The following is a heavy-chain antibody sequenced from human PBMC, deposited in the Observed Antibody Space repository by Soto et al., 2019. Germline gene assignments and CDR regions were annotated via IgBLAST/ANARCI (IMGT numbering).Heavy chain of an antibody. CDR3: AKDRYSSSSGSSDY. Sequence: QVQLVESGGGVVQPGRSLRLSCAASGFTFSSYGMHWVRQAPGKGLEWVAVISYDGSNKYYADSVKGRFTISRDNSKNTLYLQMNSLRAEDTAVYYCAKDRYSSSSGSSDYWGQGTLVTVSS. CDR2: ISYDGSNK. V-gene: IGHV3-30*18. CDR1: GFTFSSYG. D-gene: IGHD6-6*01. J-gene: IGHJ4*02.